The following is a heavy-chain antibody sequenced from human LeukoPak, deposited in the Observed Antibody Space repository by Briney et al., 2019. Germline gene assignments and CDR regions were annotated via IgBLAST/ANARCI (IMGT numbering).Heavy chain of an antibody. CDR3: ARDCSSTSCYRGGFDP. CDR1: GFTSSSYW. CDR2: IKQDGSEK. Sequence: GGSLRLSCAASGFTSSSYWMSWVRQAPGKGLEWVANIKQDGSEKYYVDSVKGRFTISRDNAKNSLYLQMNSLRAEDTAVYYCARDCSSTSCYRGGFDPWGQGTLVTVSS. D-gene: IGHD2-2*01. V-gene: IGHV3-7*01. J-gene: IGHJ5*02.